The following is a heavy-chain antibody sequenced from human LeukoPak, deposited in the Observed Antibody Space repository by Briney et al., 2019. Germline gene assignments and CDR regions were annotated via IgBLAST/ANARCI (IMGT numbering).Heavy chain of an antibody. J-gene: IGHJ6*03. CDR3: SLSIAVAPYYYYYMDV. CDR2: INPNSGGT. CDR1: GYTFTGYY. V-gene: IGHV1-2*02. D-gene: IGHD6-19*01. Sequence: ASVKVSCKASGYTFTGYYMHWVRQAPGQGLEWMGWINPNSGGTNYAQKFQGRVTMTRDTSISTAYMELSRLRSDDTAVYYCSLSIAVAPYYYYYMDVRGKGTTVTVSS.